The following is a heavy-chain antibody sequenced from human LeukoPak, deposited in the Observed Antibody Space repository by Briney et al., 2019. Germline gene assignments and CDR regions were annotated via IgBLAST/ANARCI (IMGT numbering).Heavy chain of an antibody. Sequence: GGSLRLSCAASGFTFSSYGMHWVRQAPGKGLEWVAFIRYDGSNKYYADSVKGRFTISRDNSKNTLYLQMNSLRAEDTAVYYCARGGDIVVVPAASYYFDYWGQGTLVTVSS. V-gene: IGHV3-30*02. CDR2: IRYDGSNK. D-gene: IGHD2-2*01. CDR1: GFTFSSYG. CDR3: ARGGDIVVVPAASYYFDY. J-gene: IGHJ4*02.